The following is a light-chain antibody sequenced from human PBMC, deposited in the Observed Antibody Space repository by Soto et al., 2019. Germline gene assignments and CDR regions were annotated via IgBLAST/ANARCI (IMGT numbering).Light chain of an antibody. CDR1: QSISSW. Sequence: DIGMTQSPSALSASVGDRVTITCRASQSISSWLAWYQQKPGKAPKLLIYKASSLESGVPSRFSGSGSGTEFTLTISGLQPDDFATYYCQHCDTSWPFSQGTKV. CDR3: QHCDTSWP. J-gene: IGKJ1*01. CDR2: KAS. V-gene: IGKV1-5*03.